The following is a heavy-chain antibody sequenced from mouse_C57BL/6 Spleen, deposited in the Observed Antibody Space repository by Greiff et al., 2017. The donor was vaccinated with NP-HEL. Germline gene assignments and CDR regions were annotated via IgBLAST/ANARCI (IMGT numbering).Heavy chain of an antibody. CDR3: ARDHYGNYGYAMDY. Sequence: VKLQQSGAELVKPGASVKISCKASGYAFSSYWMNWVKQRPGKGLEWIGQIYPGDGDTNYNGKFKGKATLTADKSSSTAYMQLSSLTSEDSAVYFCARDHYGNYGYAMDYWGQGTSVTVSS. CDR1: GYAFSSYW. D-gene: IGHD2-1*01. J-gene: IGHJ4*01. CDR2: IYPGDGDT. V-gene: IGHV1-80*01.